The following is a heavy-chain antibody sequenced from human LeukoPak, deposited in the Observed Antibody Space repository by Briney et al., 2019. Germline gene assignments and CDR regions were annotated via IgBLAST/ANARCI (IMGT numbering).Heavy chain of an antibody. CDR1: GYMFTSYS. CDR3: ARVGRSSSSWTHNYNYGMDV. D-gene: IGHD6-13*01. J-gene: IGHJ6*04. V-gene: IGHV1-18*04. Sequence: AASVKVSCKASGYMFTSYSVSWVRQAPGRGLEWMGWINGNNGNTIYAQKFQGRVTMTTDASTRTAYMELRSLGSDDTAVYYCARVGRSSSSWTHNYNYGMDVWGKGTTVIVSS. CDR2: INGNNGNT.